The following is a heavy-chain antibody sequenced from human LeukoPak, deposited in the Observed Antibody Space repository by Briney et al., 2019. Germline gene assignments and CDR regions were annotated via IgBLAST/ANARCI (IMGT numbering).Heavy chain of an antibody. CDR3: TKDQYDFWSGYYTGGVDS. CDR1: GFTFSSYG. D-gene: IGHD3-3*01. CDR2: IRYDGSDK. Sequence: PGGSLRLSCAASGFTFSSYGMHWVRQAPGKGLEWVAFIRYDGSDKYYADSVKGRFTISRDNSKNTLFLQMNSLRAEDTAVFYCTKDQYDFWSGYYTGGVDSWGQGTLVTVSS. J-gene: IGHJ4*02. V-gene: IGHV3-30*02.